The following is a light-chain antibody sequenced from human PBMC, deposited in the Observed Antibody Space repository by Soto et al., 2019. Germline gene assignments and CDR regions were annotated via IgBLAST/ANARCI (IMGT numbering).Light chain of an antibody. CDR1: QSISSY. CDR3: QHSYSTPQT. V-gene: IGKV1-39*01. J-gene: IGKJ1*01. Sequence: DIQMTQSPSSLSASVGDRVTITCRASQSISSYLNWYQQKPGKAPKLLIYAASSLQSGVPSRFSVSGSGTDFTLTISSLQPEDFATYYCQHSYSTPQTFGQGTKVEIK. CDR2: AAS.